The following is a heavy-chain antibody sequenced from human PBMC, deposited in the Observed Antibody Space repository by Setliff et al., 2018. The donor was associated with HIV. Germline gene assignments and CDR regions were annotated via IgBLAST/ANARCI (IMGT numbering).Heavy chain of an antibody. J-gene: IGHJ4*02. Sequence: ASVKVSCKASGYTFTSHGISWVRQAPGQGLEWMGWISAYNGNTNYAQKFLGRVTMTTDTSTSTGYMELRSLRSDDTAVYFCARDYLDGYNSGYFDYWGQGTLVTVSS. CDR3: ARDYLDGYNSGYFDY. V-gene: IGHV1-18*01. CDR1: GYTFTSHG. CDR2: ISAYNGNT. D-gene: IGHD5-18*01.